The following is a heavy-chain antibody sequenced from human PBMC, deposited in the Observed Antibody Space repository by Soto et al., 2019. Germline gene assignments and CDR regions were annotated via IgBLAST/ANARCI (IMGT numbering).Heavy chain of an antibody. CDR3: ASETDNYYDSSGYYYGCFDY. D-gene: IGHD3-22*01. CDR2: IYYSGST. Sequence: SETLSLTCSVSGGSISSYYWSWIRQPPGKGLEWIGYIYYSGSTNYNPSLKSRVTISVDTSKNQFSLKLSSVTAADTAVYYCASETDNYYDSSGYYYGCFDYWGQGTLVTVSS. CDR1: GGSISSYY. J-gene: IGHJ4*02. V-gene: IGHV4-59*01.